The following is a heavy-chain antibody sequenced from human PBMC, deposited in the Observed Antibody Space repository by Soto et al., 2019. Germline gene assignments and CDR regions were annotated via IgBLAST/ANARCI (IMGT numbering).Heavy chain of an antibody. Sequence: TGGSLRLSXAASGFTFSSYAMAWVRQAPGKGLEWVSAISGSGGSTYYADSVKGRFTISRDNSKNTLYLQMNSLRAEDTAVYYCAKDCVFCTNYYFDYWGQGTLVTVSS. CDR1: GFTFSSYA. D-gene: IGHD2-8*01. V-gene: IGHV3-23*01. CDR3: AKDCVFCTNYYFDY. CDR2: ISGSGGST. J-gene: IGHJ4*02.